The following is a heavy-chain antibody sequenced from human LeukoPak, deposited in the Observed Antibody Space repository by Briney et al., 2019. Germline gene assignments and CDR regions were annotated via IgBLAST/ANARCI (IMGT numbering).Heavy chain of an antibody. V-gene: IGHV1-2*02. D-gene: IGHD5-12*01. CDR3: ARAGGYSGYDAPYYFDY. J-gene: IGHJ4*02. CDR1: GYTFTGYY. CDR2: INPNSGGT. Sequence: ASVKVSCKASGYTFTGYYMHWVRQAPGQGLEWMGWINPNSGGTNCAQKFQGRVTMTRDTSISTAYMELSRLRSDDTAVYYCARAGGYSGYDAPYYFDYWGQGTLVTVSS.